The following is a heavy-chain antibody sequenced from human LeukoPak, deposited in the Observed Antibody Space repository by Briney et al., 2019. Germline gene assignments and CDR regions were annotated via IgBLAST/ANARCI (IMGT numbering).Heavy chain of an antibody. V-gene: IGHV3-23*01. D-gene: IGHD1-26*01. J-gene: IGHJ5*01. CDR3: AESPYSGSYYGVRYNWFDR. CDR1: GFTFSSYA. CDR2: ISGSGGST. Sequence: GGSLRLSCAASGFTFSSYAMSWVRQAPGKGLEWVSAISGSGGSTYYADSVKGRFTISRTNSKNTLYLQMNRLRAVDTGGYYCAESPYSGSYYGVRYNWFDRWGQGTLVTVSS.